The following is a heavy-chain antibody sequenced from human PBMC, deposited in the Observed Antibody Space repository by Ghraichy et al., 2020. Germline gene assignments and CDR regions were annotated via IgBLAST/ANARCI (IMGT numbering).Heavy chain of an antibody. CDR1: GFTFSSYA. Sequence: LSLTCAASGFTFSSYAMSWVRQAPGKGLEWVSAISGSGGSTYYADSVKGRFTISRDNSKNTLYLQMNSLRAEDTAVYYCAKTLAVDDAFDIWGQGTMVTVSS. D-gene: IGHD2-15*01. J-gene: IGHJ3*02. CDR3: AKTLAVDDAFDI. CDR2: ISGSGGST. V-gene: IGHV3-23*01.